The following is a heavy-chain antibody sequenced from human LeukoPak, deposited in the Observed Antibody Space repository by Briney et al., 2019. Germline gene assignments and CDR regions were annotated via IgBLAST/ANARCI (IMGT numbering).Heavy chain of an antibody. J-gene: IGHJ5*02. CDR2: INYSGSP. CDR3: ARHVIIHWFDP. CDR1: GGSISSSNYY. Sequence: PSETLSLTCTVSGGSISSSNYYWGWIRQPPGKGLEWIGSINYSGSPYYNPSLKSRVTISVDTSKNQFSLKLSSVTAADTAVYYCARHVIIHWFDPWGQGTLVTVSS. V-gene: IGHV4-39*01. D-gene: IGHD3-3*01.